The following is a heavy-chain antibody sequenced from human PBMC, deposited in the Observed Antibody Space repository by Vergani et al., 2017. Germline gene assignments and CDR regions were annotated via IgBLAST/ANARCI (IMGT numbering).Heavy chain of an antibody. CDR3: AKANPRNSGYDYLYYYHAMDV. Sequence: EVQLLESGGDLVQPGGSLRPSCAASGFTFNHYAMNWVRQAPGKGLEWVSGISGSGGSTYYAGSVKGRFTISRDSSKNTLYLQMNSLSAEDTAVYYCAKANPRNSGYDYLYYYHAMDVWGQGTTVTVSS. CDR2: ISGSGGST. J-gene: IGHJ6*02. CDR1: GFTFNHYA. V-gene: IGHV3-23*01. D-gene: IGHD5-12*01.